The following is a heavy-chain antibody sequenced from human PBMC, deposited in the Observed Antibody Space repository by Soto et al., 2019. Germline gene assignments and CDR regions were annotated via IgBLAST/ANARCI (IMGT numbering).Heavy chain of an antibody. CDR1: GGSFSGYY. Sequence: QVQLQQWGAGLLKPSETLSLTCAVYGGSFSGYYCSWVRLLPGKGLEWIGEINQSGSTNYNPSLKSRVTRSEDTSKNQFSLKLTSVTAADTAVYYCARRYGSGKYYFDHWGQGTLITVSS. CDR3: ARRYGSGKYYFDH. J-gene: IGHJ4*02. V-gene: IGHV4-34*01. CDR2: INQSGST. D-gene: IGHD3-10*01.